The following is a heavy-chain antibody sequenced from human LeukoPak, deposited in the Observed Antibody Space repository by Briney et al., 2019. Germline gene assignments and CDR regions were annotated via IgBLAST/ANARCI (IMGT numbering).Heavy chain of an antibody. V-gene: IGHV4-34*01. CDR3: ARGSDDYGSGSYYPYY. CDR2: INHSGST. Sequence: SETLSLTCAVYGGSFSGYYWSWIRQPPGKGLEWIGEINHSGSTNYNPSLKSRVTISVDTSKNQFSLKLSSVTAADTAVYYCARGSDDYGSGSYYPYYWGQGTLVTVPS. D-gene: IGHD3-10*01. J-gene: IGHJ4*02. CDR1: GGSFSGYY.